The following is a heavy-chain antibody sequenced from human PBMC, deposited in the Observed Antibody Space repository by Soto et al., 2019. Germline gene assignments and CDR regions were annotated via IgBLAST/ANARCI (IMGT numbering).Heavy chain of an antibody. J-gene: IGHJ2*01. CDR2: ISSSGGTT. CDR3: AKDLRSSRYWYFDV. CDR1: GFTFSSYS. Sequence: DVQLLESGGILVQPGGSLRLSCAASGFTFSSYSMNWVRQAPGKGLEWVSGISSSGGTTYYADSVKGRFIISRDKSTNTVDLQMNSLRAEDTAVYYCAKDLRSSRYWYFDVWGRGTLVTVSS. V-gene: IGHV3-23*01.